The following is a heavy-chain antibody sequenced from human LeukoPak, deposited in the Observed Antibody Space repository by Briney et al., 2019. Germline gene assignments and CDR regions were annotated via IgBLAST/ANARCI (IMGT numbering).Heavy chain of an antibody. J-gene: IGHJ4*02. D-gene: IGHD3-10*01. CDR3: AKTMVRGVMAPFDY. CDR2: ISWNSGSI. Sequence: GRSLRLSCAASGFTFDDYAKHWVRQAPGKGLEWVSGISWNSGSIGYADSVKGRFTISRDNAKNPLYLQMNSLRAEDTALYYCAKTMVRGVMAPFDYWGQGTLVTVSS. CDR1: GFTFDDYA. V-gene: IGHV3-9*01.